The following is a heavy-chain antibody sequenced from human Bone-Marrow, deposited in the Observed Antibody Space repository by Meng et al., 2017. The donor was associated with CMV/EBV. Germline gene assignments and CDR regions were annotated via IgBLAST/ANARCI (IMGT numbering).Heavy chain of an antibody. CDR3: ASSGAGMDV. J-gene: IGHJ6*02. CDR1: GGSISSYY. V-gene: IGHV4-59*01. Sequence: GSLRLSCTVSGGSISSYYWSWIRQPPGKGLEWIGYIYYSGSTNYNPSLKSRVTISVDTSKNQFSLKLSSVTAADTAVYYCASSGAGMDVWGQGTTVTFSS. CDR2: IYYSGST. D-gene: IGHD4/OR15-4a*01.